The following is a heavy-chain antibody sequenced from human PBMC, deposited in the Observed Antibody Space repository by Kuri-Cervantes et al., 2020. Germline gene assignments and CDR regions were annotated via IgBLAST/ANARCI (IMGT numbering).Heavy chain of an antibody. CDR3: ARARIAALGVGAFDI. CDR2: IGTAGDT. J-gene: IGHJ3*02. D-gene: IGHD6-13*01. CDR1: GFTFSSYD. Sequence: GESLKISCAASGFTFSSYDMHWVRQATGKGLEWVSAIGTAGDTYYPGSVKGRFTISRENAKNSLYLQMNSLRAEDTAVYYCARARIAALGVGAFDIWGQGTMVTVSS. V-gene: IGHV3-13*01.